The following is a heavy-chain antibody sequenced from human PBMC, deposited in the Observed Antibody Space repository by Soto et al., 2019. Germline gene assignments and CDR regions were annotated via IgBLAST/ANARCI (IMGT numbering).Heavy chain of an antibody. CDR2: INAGNGNT. V-gene: IGHV1-3*01. CDR1: GYTFTSYA. J-gene: IGHJ4*02. CDR3: AYYGSGSYRRFLYY. Sequence: ASVKVSCKASGYTFTSYAMHWVRQAPGQRLEWMGWINAGNGNTKYSQKFQGRVTITRDTSASTAYMELSSLRSEDTAVYYCAYYGSGSYRRFLYYWGQGTLVTVSS. D-gene: IGHD3-10*01.